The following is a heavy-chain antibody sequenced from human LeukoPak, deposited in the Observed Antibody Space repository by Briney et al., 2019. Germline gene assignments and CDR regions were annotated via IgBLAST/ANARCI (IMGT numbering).Heavy chain of an antibody. V-gene: IGHV4-39*01. J-gene: IGHJ6*02. CDR2: IYYSGST. CDR1: GGSISSSSYY. Sequence: PSETLSLNCTVSGGSISSSSYYWDWIRQPPGKGLEWIGSIYYSGSTYYNPSLKSRVTISVDTSKNQFSLKLSSVTTADTAVYYCARHPRDYGMDVWGQGTTVTVSS. CDR3: ARHPRDYGMDV.